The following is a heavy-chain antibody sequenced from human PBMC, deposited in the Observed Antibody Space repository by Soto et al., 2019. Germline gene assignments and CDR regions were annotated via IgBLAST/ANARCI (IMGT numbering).Heavy chain of an antibody. CDR2: INPHTGVP. Sequence: QVQLEQSGAEVRKPGASVKVSCKASGYTFIGFYMHWLRQAPGQVLELVAFINPHTGVPSSAQKFQGPVTITRGKSISTACMEVSRLRSDATAVYYCAKGPRYGMDVWGQGTTVIVS. J-gene: IGHJ6*02. V-gene: IGHV1-2*02. CDR1: GYTFIGFY. CDR3: AKGPRYGMDV.